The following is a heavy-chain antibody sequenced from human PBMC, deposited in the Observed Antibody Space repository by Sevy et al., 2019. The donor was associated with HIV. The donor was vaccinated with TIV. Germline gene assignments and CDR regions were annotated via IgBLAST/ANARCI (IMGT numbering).Heavy chain of an antibody. Sequence: GGSLRLSCAASGFTFSGYTLHWVRQAPGKGLEWVAVISFDGSNKYYVDSVKGRFTISRDNSKNTLYLQMNSLRPEDTAVYYCAGGGWDIVVVPASFDILGQGTMVTVSS. J-gene: IGHJ3*02. CDR3: AGGGWDIVVVPASFDI. V-gene: IGHV3-30-3*01. CDR1: GFTFSGYT. D-gene: IGHD2-2*01. CDR2: ISFDGSNK.